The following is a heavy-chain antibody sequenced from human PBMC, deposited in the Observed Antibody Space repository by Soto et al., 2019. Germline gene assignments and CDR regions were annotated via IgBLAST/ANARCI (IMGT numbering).Heavy chain of an antibody. CDR3: ARAPLGIRDWFDP. Sequence: TLSLTCAVYGGSFSGYYWSWIRQPPGKGLEWIGEINHSGSTNYNPSLKSRVTISVDTSKNQFSLKLSSVTAADTAVYYCARAPLGIRDWFDPWGQGTLVPVSS. CDR1: GGSFSGYY. V-gene: IGHV4-34*01. CDR2: INHSGST. D-gene: IGHD3-10*01. J-gene: IGHJ5*02.